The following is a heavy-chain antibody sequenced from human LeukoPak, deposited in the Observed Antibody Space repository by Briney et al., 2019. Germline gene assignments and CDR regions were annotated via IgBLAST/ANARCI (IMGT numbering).Heavy chain of an antibody. V-gene: IGHV4-4*07. J-gene: IGHJ6*03. Sequence: SETLSLTCTVSGGSMTSYYWSWIRQPAGKGLEWIGRIYTSGGTNYNPSLKSRVTMSVDTSKNQFSLKLSSVTAADTAVYYCARDYGSGSYPHYYYYYMDVWGKGTTVTVSS. CDR1: GGSMTSYY. CDR3: ARDYGSGSYPHYYYYYMDV. D-gene: IGHD3-10*01. CDR2: IYTSGGT.